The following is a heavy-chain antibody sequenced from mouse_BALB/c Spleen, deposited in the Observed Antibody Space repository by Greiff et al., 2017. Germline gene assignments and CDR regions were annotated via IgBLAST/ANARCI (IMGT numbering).Heavy chain of an antibody. Sequence: VQLQQSGPELVKPGASVKISCKASGYAFSSSWMNWVKQRPGQGLEWIGRIYPGDGDTNYNGKFKGKATLTADKSSSTAYMQLSSLTSVDSAVYFCARGGDYYDYDTFAYWGQGTLVTVSA. CDR3: ARGGDYYDYDTFAY. J-gene: IGHJ3*01. CDR2: IYPGDGDT. D-gene: IGHD2-4*01. CDR1: GYAFSSSW. V-gene: IGHV1-82*01.